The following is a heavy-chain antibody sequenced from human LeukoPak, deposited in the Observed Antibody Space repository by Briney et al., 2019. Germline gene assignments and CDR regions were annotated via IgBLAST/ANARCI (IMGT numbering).Heavy chain of an antibody. V-gene: IGHV4-39*02. CDR1: GGSISSSSYY. CDR2: IYYSGST. J-gene: IGHJ3*02. Sequence: PSETLSLTCTVSGGSISSSSYYWGWIRQPPGKGLEWIGSIYYSGSTYYNPSLKSRVTISVDTSKNQFSLKLSSVTAADTAVYYCARESKINYYDSSGYYDMDAFDIWGQGTMVTVSS. CDR3: ARESKINYYDSSGYYDMDAFDI. D-gene: IGHD3-22*01.